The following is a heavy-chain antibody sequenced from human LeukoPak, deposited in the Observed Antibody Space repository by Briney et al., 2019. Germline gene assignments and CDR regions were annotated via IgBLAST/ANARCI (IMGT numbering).Heavy chain of an antibody. CDR2: ISGSGGST. J-gene: IGHJ4*02. CDR1: GFTFSSYA. Sequence: GGSLRLSCAASGFTFSSYAMSWVRQAPEKGLEWVSAISGSGGSTYYADSVKGRFTISRDNSKNTLYLQMNSLRAEDTAVYYCAKVKVAVACSALDYWGQGTLVTVSS. D-gene: IGHD6-19*01. V-gene: IGHV3-23*01. CDR3: AKVKVAVACSALDY.